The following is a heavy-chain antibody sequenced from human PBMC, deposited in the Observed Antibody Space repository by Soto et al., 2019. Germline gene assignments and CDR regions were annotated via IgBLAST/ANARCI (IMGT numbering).Heavy chain of an antibody. CDR3: ARVTIDHSSGWYLSHYYYYYYMDV. CDR1: GGSISSYY. V-gene: IGHV4-59*01. D-gene: IGHD6-19*01. CDR2: IYYSGST. Sequence: SETLSLTCTVSGGSISSYYWSWIRQPPGKGLEWIGYIYYSGSTNYNPSLKSRVTITVDTSKNQFSLKLSSVTAADTAVYYYARVTIDHSSGWYLSHYYYYYYMDVWGKGTTVTVSS. J-gene: IGHJ6*03.